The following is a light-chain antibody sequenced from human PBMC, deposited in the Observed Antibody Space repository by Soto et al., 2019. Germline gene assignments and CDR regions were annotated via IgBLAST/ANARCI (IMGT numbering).Light chain of an antibody. J-gene: IGKJ1*01. CDR1: ENINSW. Sequence: DIQMTQSPSTLSASVGDRVTITCRASENINSWLAWYQQKPGKAPKLLIYKASSLESGVPSRFSGSGSGTEFTLTISSLQPEYFATYFCQQYDIYWTFGQGTKLEIK. CDR2: KAS. V-gene: IGKV1-5*03. CDR3: QQYDIYWT.